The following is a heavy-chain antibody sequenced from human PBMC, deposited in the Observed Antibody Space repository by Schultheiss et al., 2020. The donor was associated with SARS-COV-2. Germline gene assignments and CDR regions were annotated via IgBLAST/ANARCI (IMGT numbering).Heavy chain of an antibody. CDR2: ISSNGGST. CDR3: ARHPGIAAAGTGWFDP. J-gene: IGHJ5*02. D-gene: IGHD6-13*01. Sequence: GGSLRLSCAASGFTFSSYAMSWVRQAPGKGLEYVSAISSNGGSTYYADSVQGRFTISRDNAKNTLYLQMNSLRAEDTAVYYCARHPGIAAAGTGWFDPWGEGTLVTVSS. V-gene: IGHV3-23*01. CDR1: GFTFSSYA.